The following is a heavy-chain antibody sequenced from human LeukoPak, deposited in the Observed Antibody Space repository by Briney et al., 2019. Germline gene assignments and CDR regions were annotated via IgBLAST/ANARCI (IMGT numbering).Heavy chain of an antibody. CDR3: ARDSTTYYYDSSAYGFDP. V-gene: IGHV3-21*01. Sequence: RGSLRLSSAASGFTFCNYGMNWVRQAPGKGLEWVSSISSSSSYIYYADSVKGRFTISRDNAKNSLYLQMNSLRAEDTAVYYCARDSTTYYYDSSAYGFDPWGQGTLVTVSS. J-gene: IGHJ5*02. CDR2: ISSSSSYI. D-gene: IGHD3-22*01. CDR1: GFTFCNYG.